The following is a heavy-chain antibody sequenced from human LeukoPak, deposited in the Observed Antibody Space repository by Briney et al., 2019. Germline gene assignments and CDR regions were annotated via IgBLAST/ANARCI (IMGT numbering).Heavy chain of an antibody. Sequence: SETLSLTCAVYGGSFSGYYWSWIRQPPGKGLEWIGEINHSGSTNYNPSLKSRVTISVDTSKNQFPLKLSSVTAADTAVYYCARAYSYGREFDYWGQGTLVTVSS. J-gene: IGHJ4*02. V-gene: IGHV4-34*01. CDR3: ARAYSYGREFDY. CDR2: INHSGST. D-gene: IGHD5-18*01. CDR1: GGSFSGYY.